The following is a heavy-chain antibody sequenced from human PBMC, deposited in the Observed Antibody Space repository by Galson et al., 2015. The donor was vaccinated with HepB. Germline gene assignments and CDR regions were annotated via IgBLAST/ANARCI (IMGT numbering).Heavy chain of an antibody. CDR2: IWYDGTNK. CDR3: ARDQGSDFWSGTKGYYMDV. J-gene: IGHJ6*03. CDR1: GFSFSSFV. Sequence: SLRLSCAASGFSFSSFVMHWVRQAPGKGLDWVAVIWYDGTNKYYADSVRGRFTISRGNSKNTLYLQMNSLRAEDTAVYYCARDQGSDFWSGTKGYYMDVWGEGTTVTVSS. D-gene: IGHD3-3*01. V-gene: IGHV3-33*01.